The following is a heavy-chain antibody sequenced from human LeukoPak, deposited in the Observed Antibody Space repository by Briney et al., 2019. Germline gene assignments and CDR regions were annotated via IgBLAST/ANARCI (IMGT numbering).Heavy chain of an antibody. J-gene: IGHJ4*02. Sequence: SETLSLTCAVYGGSFSGYYWSWIRQPPGKGLEWIGEINHSGGTNYNPSLKSRVTISVDTSKNQFSLKLSSVTAADTAVYYCARGLSRGQQLIPFDYWGQGTLVTVSS. CDR3: ARGLSRGQQLIPFDY. V-gene: IGHV4-34*01. D-gene: IGHD6-13*01. CDR2: INHSGGT. CDR1: GGSFSGYY.